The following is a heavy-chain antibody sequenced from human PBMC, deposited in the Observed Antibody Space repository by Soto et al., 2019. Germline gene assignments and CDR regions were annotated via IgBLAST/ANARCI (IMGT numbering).Heavy chain of an antibody. V-gene: IGHV1-69*01. CDR2: IIPIFGTA. Sequence: QVQLVQSGAEVKKPGSSVKVSCKASGGTFSSYAISWVRQAPGQGLEWMGGIIPIFGTANYAQKFQGRVKSNREESTNHAQMGLSSLRSEDPAVFYCARGGPPGYSGYGYGGFDYWGQGTLVTVSS. CDR3: ARGGPPGYSGYGYGGFDY. CDR1: GGTFSSYA. D-gene: IGHD5-12*01. J-gene: IGHJ4*02.